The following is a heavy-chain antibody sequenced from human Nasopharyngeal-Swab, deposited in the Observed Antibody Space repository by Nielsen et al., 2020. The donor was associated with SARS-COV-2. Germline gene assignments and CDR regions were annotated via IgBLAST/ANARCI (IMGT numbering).Heavy chain of an antibody. J-gene: IGHJ4*02. CDR2: IAHDASNE. D-gene: IGHD1-1*01. CDR1: GFTFSSFG. V-gene: IGHV3-30*03. CDR3: ARGTSTSPGIDY. Sequence: GGSLRLSCAASGFTFSSFGMHWVRQAPGKGLEWVGFIAHDASNEYYGDSVKGRFSISRDSYKNTLYLQMDSLRGEDTAVYYCARGTSTSPGIDYWGQGILVTVSS.